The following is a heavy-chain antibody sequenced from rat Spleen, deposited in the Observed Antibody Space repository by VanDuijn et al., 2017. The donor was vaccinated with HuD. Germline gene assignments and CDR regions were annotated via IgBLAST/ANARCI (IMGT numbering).Heavy chain of an antibody. CDR1: GFTFNYYW. J-gene: IGHJ3*01. CDR2: ITNTGGSI. CDR3: TREDSSYIPFVY. V-gene: IGHV5-31*01. Sequence: EVQLVESGGGLVHPGRSLKLSCVTSGFTFNYYWMTWIRQAPGKGLEWVASITNTGGSIYYPDSVKGRFTISRDTAQNTLYLQMNSLRSEDTATYYCTREDSSYIPFVYWGQGTVVTVSS. D-gene: IGHD1-2*01.